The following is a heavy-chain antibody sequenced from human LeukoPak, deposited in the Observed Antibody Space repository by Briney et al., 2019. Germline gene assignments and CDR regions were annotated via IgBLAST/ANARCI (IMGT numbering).Heavy chain of an antibody. V-gene: IGHV3-9*01. CDR2: ISWNSGSI. J-gene: IGHJ3*02. CDR3: AKGYSSGWPLSAFDI. D-gene: IGHD6-19*01. CDR1: GFTFDDYA. Sequence: GGSLRLSCAASGFTFDDYAMHWVRQAPGKGLEWVSGISWNSGSIGYADSVKGRFTISRDNAKNSLYLQMNSLRAEDTAVYYCAKGYSSGWPLSAFDIWGQGTMVTVSS.